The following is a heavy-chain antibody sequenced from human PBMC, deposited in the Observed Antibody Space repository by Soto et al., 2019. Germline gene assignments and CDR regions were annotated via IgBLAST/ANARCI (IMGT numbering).Heavy chain of an antibody. CDR1: GFTFSSYG. D-gene: IGHD3-3*01. CDR3: AKDAPIKRLFGVVIMGYFDY. J-gene: IGHJ4*02. Sequence: PGGSLRLSCAASGFTFSSYGMHWVRQAPGKGLEWVAVISYDGSNKYYADSVKGRFTISRDNSKNTLYLQMNSLRAEDTAVYYCAKDAPIKRLFGVVIMGYFDYWGQGTLVTVSS. CDR2: ISYDGSNK. V-gene: IGHV3-30*18.